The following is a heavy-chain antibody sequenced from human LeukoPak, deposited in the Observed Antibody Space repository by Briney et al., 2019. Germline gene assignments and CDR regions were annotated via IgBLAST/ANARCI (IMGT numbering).Heavy chain of an antibody. CDR1: GGSISSYY. V-gene: IGHV4-59*08. J-gene: IGHJ4*02. CDR2: IYYSGST. Sequence: SETLSLTCTVSGGSISSYYWSWIRQPPGKGLEWIGYIYYSGSTNYNPSLKSRVTISVDTSKNQFSLKLSSVTAADTAVYYCARHFRYYDSSGYYYWGQGTLVTVSS. D-gene: IGHD3-22*01. CDR3: ARHFRYYDSSGYYY.